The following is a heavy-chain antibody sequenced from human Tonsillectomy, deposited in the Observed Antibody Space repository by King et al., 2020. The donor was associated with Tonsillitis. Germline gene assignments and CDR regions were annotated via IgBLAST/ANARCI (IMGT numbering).Heavy chain of an antibody. CDR1: GFTFSSYA. CDR2: ISYGGTNK. Sequence: VQLVESGGGVVQPGRSLRLSCAASGFTFSSYAMNWVRQAPGKGLEWVAVISYGGTNKFYADSVKGRFTSSRDNSKNTLFLQMNRLRVEDTAVYYCARDRGRWLQSHFDYWGQGTLVTVSS. D-gene: IGHD5-24*01. CDR3: ARDRGRWLQSHFDY. V-gene: IGHV3-30-3*01. J-gene: IGHJ4*02.